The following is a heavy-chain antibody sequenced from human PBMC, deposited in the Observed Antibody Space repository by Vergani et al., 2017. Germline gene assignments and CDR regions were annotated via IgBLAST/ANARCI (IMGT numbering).Heavy chain of an antibody. D-gene: IGHD2-21*02. CDR3: ARDQSAVVTATEFDY. J-gene: IGHJ4*02. Sequence: QVQLVQSGAEVKKPGSSVKVSCKASEGTFSSYAISWVRQAPGQGLEWMGRIIPILGTANYAQKFQGRVTITADESTSTAYMELSSLRSEDTAVYYCARDQSAVVTATEFDYWGQGTLVTVSS. CDR1: EGTFSSYA. CDR2: IIPILGTA. V-gene: IGHV1-69*11.